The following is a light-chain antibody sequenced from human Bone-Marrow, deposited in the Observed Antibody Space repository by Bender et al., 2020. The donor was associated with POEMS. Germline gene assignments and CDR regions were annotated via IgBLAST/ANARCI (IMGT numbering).Light chain of an antibody. J-gene: IGLJ3*02. CDR3: ASYRIISKWV. CDR1: SSDVGGYDY. CDR2: AVT. Sequence: QSALTQPPSASGSPGQSVTISCTGTSSDVGGYDYVSWYQQHPGKAPKLIIYAVTKRPSGVSDRFSGSKSGNTASLTISGLQAEDEADYYCASYRIISKWVFGGGTKLTVL. V-gene: IGLV2-8*01.